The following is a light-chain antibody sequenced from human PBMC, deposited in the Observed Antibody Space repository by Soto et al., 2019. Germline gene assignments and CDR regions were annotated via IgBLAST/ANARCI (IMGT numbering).Light chain of an antibody. J-gene: IGLJ3*02. V-gene: IGLV6-57*04. CDR3: QSYDTINRV. Sequence: NFMLTQPHAVSESPGKTVTISCIRSSGSIASNYVQWYQQRPGSAPTTVIYEDNRRPSGVPDRFSGSVDSSSNSASLSISXLKTEDEADYYCQSYDTINRVFGGGTKLTVL. CDR1: SGSIASNY. CDR2: EDN.